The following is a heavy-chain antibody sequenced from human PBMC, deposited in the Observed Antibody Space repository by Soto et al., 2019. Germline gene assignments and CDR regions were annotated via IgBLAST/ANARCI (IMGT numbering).Heavy chain of an antibody. J-gene: IGHJ5*02. D-gene: IGHD2-2*01. CDR1: GYTFTSYD. Sequence: ASLKVSCKASGYTFTSYDINWVRQATGQGLEWMGWMNPNSGNTGYAQKFQGRVTMTRNTSISTAYMELSSLRSEDTAVYYCARSAVPERIIVVVPAAIREVRFDPWCQGTLVTVSS. CDR3: ARSAVPERIIVVVPAAIREVRFDP. CDR2: MNPNSGNT. V-gene: IGHV1-8*01.